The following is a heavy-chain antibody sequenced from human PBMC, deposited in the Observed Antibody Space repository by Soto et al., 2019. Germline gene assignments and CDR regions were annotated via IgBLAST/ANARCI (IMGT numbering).Heavy chain of an antibody. CDR2: ISQSGGTT. J-gene: IGHJ6*02. D-gene: IGHD3-10*01. CDR3: AKYSGISYGSGIYRVRPYYYDCCGMDV. Sequence: EEQLWESGGGLVQPGGSLRVSCAASGFTFGSHAMGWVRQAPGKGLEWVSTISQSGGTTYYADSVMGRFTLSRDNSKNTVFLKLNSLRVDDTAVYDWAKYSGISYGSGIYRVRPYYYDCCGMDVWGQGTTVTVSS. V-gene: IGHV3-23*01. CDR1: GFTFGSHA.